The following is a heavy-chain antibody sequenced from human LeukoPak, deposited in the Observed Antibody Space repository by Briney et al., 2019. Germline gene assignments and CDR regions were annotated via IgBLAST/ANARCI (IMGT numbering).Heavy chain of an antibody. CDR2: IYYSGST. CDR1: GGSISSGDYY. J-gene: IGHJ6*02. D-gene: IGHD3-3*01. V-gene: IGHV4-30-4*01. CDR3: ARDGFWSGGSDGMDV. Sequence: SQTLSLTCTVSGGSISSGDYYWSWIRQAPGKGLEWIGYIYYSGSTYYNPSLKSRVTISVDTSKNQFSLKLSSVTAADTAVYYCARDGFWSGGSDGMDVWGQGTTVTVSS.